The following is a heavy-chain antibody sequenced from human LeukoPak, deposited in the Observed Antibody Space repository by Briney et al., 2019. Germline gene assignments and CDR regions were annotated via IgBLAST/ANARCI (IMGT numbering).Heavy chain of an antibody. J-gene: IGHJ4*02. Sequence: GEPLKISCKGSGYSFTNYWIGWVRQMPGKGLEWMGIVYPADSDTRYSPSFQGQVTISADKSITTAYLQWSSLQASDTAMYYCARSGYSGFGFDSWGQGTLVTVSS. CDR1: GYSFTNYW. CDR2: VYPADSDT. V-gene: IGHV5-51*01. CDR3: ARSGYSGFGFDS. D-gene: IGHD5-12*01.